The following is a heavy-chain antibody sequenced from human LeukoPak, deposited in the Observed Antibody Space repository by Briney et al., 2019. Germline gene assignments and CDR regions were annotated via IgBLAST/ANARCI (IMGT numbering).Heavy chain of an antibody. D-gene: IGHD6-13*01. J-gene: IGHJ4*02. CDR1: GFTFGTYT. CDR2: VSSGSDYT. Sequence: GGSLRLSCAASGFTFGTYTMIWVRQAAGKGLEWVSSVSSGSDYTYYANSVKGRFTISRDNAKHSLYLQMNSLRAEDTAVYYCARAFSIPAAGTDFDCWGQGTLVTVSS. CDR3: ARAFSIPAAGTDFDC. V-gene: IGHV3-21*01.